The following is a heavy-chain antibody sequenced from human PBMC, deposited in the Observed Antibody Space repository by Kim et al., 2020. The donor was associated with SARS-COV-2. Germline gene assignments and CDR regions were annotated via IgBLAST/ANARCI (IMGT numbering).Heavy chain of an antibody. CDR2: ISYNGGNK. V-gene: IGHV3-30*04. CDR3: ARDVGYRGSVSTSYYGMDV. CDR1: GFTFSSYA. Sequence: GGSLRLSCAASGFTFSSYAMHWVRQAPGKGLEWVAAISYNGGNKYYADSVKGRFTISRDNSKNTLYLQMNSLRAEDTAVYYCARDVGYRGSVSTSYYGMDVWGQGTPVTVSS. D-gene: IGHD3-10*01. J-gene: IGHJ6*02.